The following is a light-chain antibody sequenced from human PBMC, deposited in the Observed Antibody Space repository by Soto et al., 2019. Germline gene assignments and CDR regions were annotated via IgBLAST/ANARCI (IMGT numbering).Light chain of an antibody. J-gene: IGKJ1*01. Sequence: RPTLSCGASQSVDNPLAWYQQQPGQAPRLLIYGASNTATGIPARFSGSGSGTDFTLTIGSLQSEDFAVYYCQHYNDSPPRTFGQGTKVDIK. CDR2: GAS. V-gene: IGKV3D-15*01. CDR3: QHYNDSPPRT. CDR1: QSVDNP.